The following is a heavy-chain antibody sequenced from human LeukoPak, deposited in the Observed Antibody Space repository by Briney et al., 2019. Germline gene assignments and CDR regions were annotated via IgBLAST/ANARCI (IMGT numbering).Heavy chain of an antibody. D-gene: IGHD6-13*01. CDR1: GYSFTSYW. CDR2: IYPGDSDT. J-gene: IGHJ3*02. Sequence: GESLKISCKGSGYSFTSYWIGWVRQMPGKGLEWVGIIYPGDSDTRYSPSFQGQVTISADKSISTAYLQWSSLKASDTAMYYCARLGDSSSWFDAFDIWGQGTMVTVSS. CDR3: ARLGDSSSWFDAFDI. V-gene: IGHV5-51*01.